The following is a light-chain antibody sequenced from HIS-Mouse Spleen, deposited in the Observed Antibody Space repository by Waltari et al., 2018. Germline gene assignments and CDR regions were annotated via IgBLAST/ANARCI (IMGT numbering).Light chain of an antibody. CDR2: DVS. CDR1: SSDVGGYNY. J-gene: IGLJ6*01. V-gene: IGLV2-11*01. CDR3: CSSASVYYSL. Sequence: SARTQPRSGSGSPGQAGKREGKGRSSDVGGYNYVSWYQQHPGKAPKLMIYDVSKRRSGLPDRFSGSKSGNTASRPISGLQSFSSSSSSSCSSASVYYSLFGPVPKVTVL.